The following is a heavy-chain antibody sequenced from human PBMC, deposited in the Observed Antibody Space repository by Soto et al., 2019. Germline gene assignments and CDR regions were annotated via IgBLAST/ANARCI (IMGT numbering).Heavy chain of an antibody. CDR2: ISGSGGST. D-gene: IGHD3-22*01. J-gene: IGHJ3*02. Sequence: GGSLRLSCAASGFTFSSYAMSWVRQAPGKGLEWVSAISGSGGSTYYADSVKGRFTISRDNSKNTLYLQMNSLRAEDTAAYYCAKGGTYYYDSSGYGSAFDIWGQGTMVTVSS. CDR3: AKGGTYYYDSSGYGSAFDI. CDR1: GFTFSSYA. V-gene: IGHV3-23*01.